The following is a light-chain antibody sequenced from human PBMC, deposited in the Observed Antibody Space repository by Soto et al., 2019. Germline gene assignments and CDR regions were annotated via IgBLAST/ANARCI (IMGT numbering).Light chain of an antibody. V-gene: IGLV1-44*01. CDR3: AAWDDSLNDVV. CDR2: SNN. CDR1: SSHIGSNT. Sequence: QAVVTQPPSASGTPGQRVTISCSGSSSHIGSNTVNWYQQLPGTAPKPLIYSNNQRPSGVPDRFSVSKSGTSASLAISGLQSEDEADYYCAAWDDSLNDVVFGGGTKGTVL. J-gene: IGLJ2*01.